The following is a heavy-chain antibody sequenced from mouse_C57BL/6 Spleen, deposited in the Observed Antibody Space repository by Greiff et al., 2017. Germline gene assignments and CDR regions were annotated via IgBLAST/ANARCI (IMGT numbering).Heavy chain of an antibody. CDR2: IYPSDSET. CDR1: GYTFTSYW. CDR3: ARGRGYFDV. V-gene: IGHV1-61*01. J-gene: IGHJ1*03. Sequence: QVQLKESGAELVRPGSSVKLSCKASGYTFTSYWMDWVKQRPGQGLEWIGNIYPSDSETHYNQKFKDKATLTVDKSSSTAYMQLSSLTSEDSAVYYCARGRGYFDVWGTGTTVTVSS.